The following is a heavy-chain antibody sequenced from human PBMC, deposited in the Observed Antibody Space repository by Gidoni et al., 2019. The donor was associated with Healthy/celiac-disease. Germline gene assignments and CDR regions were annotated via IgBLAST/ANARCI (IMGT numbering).Heavy chain of an antibody. CDR3: ARHRQLEPHPGWTYNWFDP. CDR2: IDPSDSYT. CDR1: GYSFTSYW. V-gene: IGHV5-10-1*03. D-gene: IGHD1-1*01. J-gene: IGHJ5*02. Sequence: EVQLVQSGAEVKKPGESLRISCTGSGYSFTSYWISWVRQMPGKGLEWMGRIDPSDSYTNYSPSFQGHVTISADKSISTAYLQWSSLKASDTAMYYCARHRQLEPHPGWTYNWFDPWGQGTLVTVSS.